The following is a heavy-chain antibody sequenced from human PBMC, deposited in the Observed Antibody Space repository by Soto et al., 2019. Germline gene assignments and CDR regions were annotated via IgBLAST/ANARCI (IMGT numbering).Heavy chain of an antibody. Sequence: QVQLVESGGGVVQPGRSLRLSCAASGFSFSTYAMYWVRQSPDKGLEWVAVISNDGRNPNYGDSVRGRFTISRDNSKDTLYLQMDSLRPEDTAVYYCARAGPIPAAGNNWFDPWGQGTLVTVSS. CDR2: ISNDGRNP. CDR1: GFSFSTYA. J-gene: IGHJ5*02. D-gene: IGHD6-13*01. V-gene: IGHV3-30-3*01. CDR3: ARAGPIPAAGNNWFDP.